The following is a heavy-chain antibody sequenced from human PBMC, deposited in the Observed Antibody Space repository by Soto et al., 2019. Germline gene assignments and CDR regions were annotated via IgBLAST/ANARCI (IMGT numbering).Heavy chain of an antibody. CDR1: GFTFSSYA. CDR2: ISGSGGST. V-gene: IGHV3-23*01. D-gene: IGHD5-12*01. Sequence: PGGSLRLSCAASGFTFSSYAMSWVRQAPRKGLEWVSAISGSGGSTYYADSVKGRFTISRDNSKNTLYLQMNSLRAEDTAVYYCAKTGSGYDGFDGMDVWGQGTTVTVSS. CDR3: AKTGSGYDGFDGMDV. J-gene: IGHJ6*02.